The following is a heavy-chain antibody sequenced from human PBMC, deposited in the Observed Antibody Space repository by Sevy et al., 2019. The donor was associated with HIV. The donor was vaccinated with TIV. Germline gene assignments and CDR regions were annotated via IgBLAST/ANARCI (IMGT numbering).Heavy chain of an antibody. CDR3: ARGEAYSGRHGGSWFDP. Sequence: ASVKVSCKASGYTFTSYGLSWVRQAPGHGLEWMGWIIVNKGHTNYALNFQDRVTMTADSLTSTAYMELRSLRSDDTAVYYCARGEAYSGRHGGSWFDPWGQGTLVTVSS. CDR1: GYTFTSYG. J-gene: IGHJ5*02. D-gene: IGHD1-26*01. CDR2: IIVNKGHT. V-gene: IGHV1-18*01.